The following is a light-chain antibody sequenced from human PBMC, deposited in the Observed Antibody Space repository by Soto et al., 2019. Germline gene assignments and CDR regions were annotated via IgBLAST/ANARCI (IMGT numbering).Light chain of an antibody. V-gene: IGKV3-20*01. Sequence: EIVLTQSPGTLSLSPGERATLSCRASQSIYSNYLAWYQQKPGQAPRLLIYGASTRITGIPDRFSGSGSGTDFTLTITRLEPNDFAVYYCQHYVNSPRTFGQGTKVEIK. CDR2: GAS. J-gene: IGKJ1*01. CDR1: QSIYSNY. CDR3: QHYVNSPRT.